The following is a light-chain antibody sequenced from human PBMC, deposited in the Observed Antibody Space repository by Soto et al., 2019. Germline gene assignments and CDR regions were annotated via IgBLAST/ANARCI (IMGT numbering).Light chain of an antibody. CDR2: DAS. CDR3: QQYDNLPFT. V-gene: IGKV1-33*01. CDR1: QSIGTN. J-gene: IGKJ3*01. Sequence: IQMTPSPSSLSASIGDRVTLTCRASQSIGTNLNWYQQRPGKAPKLLIYDASNLETGVPSRFSGSGSGTDFTFTISSLQPEDIATYYCQQYDNLPFTFGPGTKVDI.